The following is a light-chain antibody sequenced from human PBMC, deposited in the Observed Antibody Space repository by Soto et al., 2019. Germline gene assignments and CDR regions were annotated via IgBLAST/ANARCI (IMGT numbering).Light chain of an antibody. CDR3: QQYNSYSRFT. J-gene: IGKJ2*01. CDR1: QSLSTW. V-gene: IGKV1-5*01. CDR2: DAS. Sequence: DIPLTQSPSTLSASEGDRVTITCRASQSLSTWLAWYQQKPGKPPTLVIYDASSLQSGVPSRFSGSGSGTEFTLTTTNPQPEDVATYYCQQYNSYSRFTFGLGTKLEIK.